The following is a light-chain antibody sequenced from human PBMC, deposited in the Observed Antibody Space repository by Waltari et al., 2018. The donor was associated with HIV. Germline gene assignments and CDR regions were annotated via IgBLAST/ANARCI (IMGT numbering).Light chain of an antibody. CDR1: SNDIGSSTY. Sequence: QSVLTQPASVSGSPGPSLPLSCTGTSNDIGSSTYVSWYQHSPDKAPKLIIYEVSYRPSVVSSRFSGSKSGNTASLTISGLQTEDEAYYHCSSYSRGALLFGGGTKVTVL. V-gene: IGLV2-14*01. CDR2: EVS. J-gene: IGLJ2*01. CDR3: SSYSRGALL.